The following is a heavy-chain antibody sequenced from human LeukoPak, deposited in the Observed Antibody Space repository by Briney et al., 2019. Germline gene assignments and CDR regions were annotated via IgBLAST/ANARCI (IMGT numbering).Heavy chain of an antibody. Sequence: ASVKVSCKASGYTFTSYGISWVRQAPGQGLEWMGIINPSGGSTSYAQEFQGRVTMTRDTSTSTVYMELSSLRSEDTAVYYCARDYGGVATLPHLDYWGQGTLVTVSS. J-gene: IGHJ4*02. CDR2: INPSGGST. CDR1: GYTFTSYG. V-gene: IGHV1-46*01. D-gene: IGHD3-3*01. CDR3: ARDYGGVATLPHLDY.